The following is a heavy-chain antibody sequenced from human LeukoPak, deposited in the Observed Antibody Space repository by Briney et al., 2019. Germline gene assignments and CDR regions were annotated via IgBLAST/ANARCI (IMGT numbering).Heavy chain of an antibody. V-gene: IGHV3-48*01. J-gene: IGHJ4*02. CDR3: ARNQEIDYYDSSGFYWGVEY. CDR2: ISGGGGTI. D-gene: IGHD3-22*01. CDR1: GFTFSAYS. Sequence: PGGPLRLSCAASGFTFSAYSMNWVRQAPGKGLEWVSFISGGGGTIYYADSVKGRFTISRDNAKNSLHLQMDSLRVEDTAVYYCARNQEIDYYDSSGFYWGVEYWGQGTLVTVSS.